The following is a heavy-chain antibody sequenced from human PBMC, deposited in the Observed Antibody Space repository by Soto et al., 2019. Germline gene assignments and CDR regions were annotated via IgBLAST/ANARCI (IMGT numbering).Heavy chain of an antibody. CDR2: INAGNGNT. CDR1: GYTFTIYA. Sequence: ASLKVSCKASGYTFTIYAMHWVRQAPGQRLEWMGWINAGNGNTKYSQKFQGRVTITRDTSASTAYMELSSLRSEDTAVYYCARDPTIFGVVDDNWFDPWGQGTLVTVSS. D-gene: IGHD3-3*01. V-gene: IGHV1-3*01. J-gene: IGHJ5*02. CDR3: ARDPTIFGVVDDNWFDP.